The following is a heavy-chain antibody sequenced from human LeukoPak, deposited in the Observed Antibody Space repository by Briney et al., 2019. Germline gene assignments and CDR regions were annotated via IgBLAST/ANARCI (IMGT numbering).Heavy chain of an antibody. CDR2: INPNSGGT. J-gene: IGHJ5*02. CDR3: ASMVCSSTSCYRWFDP. V-gene: IGHV1-2*02. CDR1: GYTFTGYY. Sequence: ASVKVSCKASGYTFTGYYMHWVRQAPGQGLEWMGWINPNSGGTNYAQKFQGRVTMTRDTSISTAYMELSRLRSDDTAVYYCASMVCSSTSCYRWFDPWGQGTLVTVSS. D-gene: IGHD2-2*01.